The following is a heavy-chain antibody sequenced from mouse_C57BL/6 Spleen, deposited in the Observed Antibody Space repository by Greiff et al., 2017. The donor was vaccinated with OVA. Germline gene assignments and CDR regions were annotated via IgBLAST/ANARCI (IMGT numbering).Heavy chain of an antibody. J-gene: IGHJ2*01. CDR1: GYSFTGYF. Sequence: EVQLQQSGPELVKPGDSVKISCKASGYSFTGYFMNWVMQSHGKSLEWIGRINPYNGDTSYNQKFKGKATLTVDKSSSTAHMELRSLTSEDSAVYYCARSEDPPYYYGSLYWGQGTTLTVSS. D-gene: IGHD1-1*01. CDR2: INPYNGDT. V-gene: IGHV1-20*01. CDR3: ARSEDPPYYYGSLY.